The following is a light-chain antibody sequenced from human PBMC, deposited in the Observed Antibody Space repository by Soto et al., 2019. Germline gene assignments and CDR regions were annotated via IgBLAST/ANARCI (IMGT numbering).Light chain of an antibody. CDR2: EVT. V-gene: IGLV2-8*01. Sequence: QSALTQPPSASGSPGQSVTISCTGTSSDVGGYNSVSWYQQHPGKAPKLLIYEVTKRPSGVPDRFSGSKSGDTASLTVSALHAEDEGDYYCSDYGGTDNDVFASGTKVTVL. J-gene: IGLJ1*01. CDR3: SDYGGTDNDV. CDR1: SSDVGGYNS.